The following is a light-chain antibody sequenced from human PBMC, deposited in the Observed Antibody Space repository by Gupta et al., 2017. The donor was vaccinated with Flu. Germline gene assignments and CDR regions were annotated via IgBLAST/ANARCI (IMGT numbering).Light chain of an antibody. CDR3: SSHAGRVTWV. CDR2: DVT. J-gene: IGLJ1*01. CDR1: SNEVGGYNR. Sequence: QSPPTQPLSVSGSPGQSVTISCTGTSNEVGGYNRVSWYEQRPGEAPKLILYDVTERPSGVPDRFSGSKSGNTASLTISGLQADDEADYYCSSHAGRVTWVFGTGTTVTVL. V-gene: IGLV2-11*01.